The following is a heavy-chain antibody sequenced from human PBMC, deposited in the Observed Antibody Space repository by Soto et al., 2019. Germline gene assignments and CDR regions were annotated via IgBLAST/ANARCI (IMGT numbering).Heavy chain of an antibody. V-gene: IGHV3-74*01. CDR1: GFTFSSYW. Sequence: GGSLRLSCAASGFTFSSYWLHWVRQAPGKGLVWVSRINNDGSTTTYADSVKGRFTISRDAAKNTLYLEMNSLRAEDTAVYYCVRGYSGTYRIDYWGQGTPVTVPQ. CDR3: VRGYSGTYRIDY. D-gene: IGHD1-26*01. CDR2: INNDGSTT. J-gene: IGHJ4*02.